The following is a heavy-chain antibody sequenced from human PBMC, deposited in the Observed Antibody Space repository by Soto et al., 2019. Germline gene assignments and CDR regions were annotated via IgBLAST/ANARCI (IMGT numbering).Heavy chain of an antibody. CDR1: GYTFTSYY. Sequence: QVQLVQSGAEVKKPGASVKVSCKASGYTFTSYYVHWIRQAPGQGLEWMGIINASGGRTTYAPKFQGRVTMTRDTSTSTVYMELSSLTSEDTATYFCGIILPPATFDYWGQGTLVTVSS. J-gene: IGHJ4*02. CDR2: INASGGRT. V-gene: IGHV1-46*03. CDR3: GIILPPATFDY. D-gene: IGHD2-21*02.